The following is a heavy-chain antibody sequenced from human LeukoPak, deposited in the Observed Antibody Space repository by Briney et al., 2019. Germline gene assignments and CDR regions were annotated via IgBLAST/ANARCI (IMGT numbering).Heavy chain of an antibody. CDR1: GYIFTDYY. CDR3: ARVDCSSTSCYTGPFDY. V-gene: IGHV1-2*02. J-gene: IGHJ4*02. D-gene: IGHD2-2*02. Sequence: GASVKVSCKSSGYIFTDYYMHWVRQAPGQGLEWMGWINPNSGGTNYAQKFQGRVTITTDESTSTAYMELSSLRSEDTAVYYCARVDCSSTSCYTGPFDYWGQGTLVTVSS. CDR2: INPNSGGT.